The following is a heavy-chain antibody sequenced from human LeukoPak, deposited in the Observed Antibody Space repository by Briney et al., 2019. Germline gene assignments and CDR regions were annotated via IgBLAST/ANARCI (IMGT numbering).Heavy chain of an antibody. J-gene: IGHJ4*02. Sequence: SSETLSLTCTVSGGSIGSGYYWAWIRQPPGKGLEWIGSIHYGGTTHYNPSLQSRVTISADTSKNQFALDLRSVTAADTAVYYCTRDIGDFVSDFWGQGTLVTVSS. CDR1: GGSIGSGYY. D-gene: IGHD2-21*02. CDR2: IHYGGTT. CDR3: TRDIGDFVSDF. V-gene: IGHV4-39*02.